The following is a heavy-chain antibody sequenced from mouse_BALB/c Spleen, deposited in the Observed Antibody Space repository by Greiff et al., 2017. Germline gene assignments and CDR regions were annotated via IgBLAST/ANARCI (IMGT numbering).Heavy chain of an antibody. CDR2: ISSGGST. J-gene: IGHJ2*01. Sequence: EVKVVESGGGLVKPGGSLKLSCAASGFTFSSYAMSWVRQTPEKRLEWVASISSGGSTYYPDSVKGRFTISRDNARNILYLQMSSLRSEDTAMYYCARGALLRLPYYFDYWGQGTTLTVSS. D-gene: IGHD1-2*01. V-gene: IGHV5-6-5*01. CDR3: ARGALLRLPYYFDY. CDR1: GFTFSSYA.